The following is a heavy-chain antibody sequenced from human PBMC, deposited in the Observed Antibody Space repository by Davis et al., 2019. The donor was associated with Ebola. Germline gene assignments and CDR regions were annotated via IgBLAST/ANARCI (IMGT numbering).Heavy chain of an antibody. V-gene: IGHV3-30*18. CDR2: ISYDGSNK. J-gene: IGHJ4*02. Sequence: PGGSLRLSCAASGFTFSNYAMHWVRQAPGKGLEWVTVISYDGSNKYYADSVKGRFTISRDNSKNTLYLQMNSLRAEDTAVYYCAKIRVYAMFLDYWGQGTLVTVSS. CDR3: AKIRVYAMFLDY. D-gene: IGHD2-8*01. CDR1: GFTFSNYA.